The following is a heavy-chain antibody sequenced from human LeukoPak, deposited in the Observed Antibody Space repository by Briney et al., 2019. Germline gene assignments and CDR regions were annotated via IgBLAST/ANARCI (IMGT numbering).Heavy chain of an antibody. D-gene: IGHD3-16*01. J-gene: IGHJ4*02. CDR2: IKQDGSEK. CDR3: ARRLRLGEFFDY. V-gene: IGHV3-7*01. CDR1: GFTFSSYS. Sequence: PGGSLRLSCAASGFTFSSYSMNWVRQAPGKGLEWVANIKQDGSEKYYVDSVKGRFTISRDNAKNSLYLQMNSLRAEDTAVYYCARRLRLGEFFDYWGQGTLVTVSS.